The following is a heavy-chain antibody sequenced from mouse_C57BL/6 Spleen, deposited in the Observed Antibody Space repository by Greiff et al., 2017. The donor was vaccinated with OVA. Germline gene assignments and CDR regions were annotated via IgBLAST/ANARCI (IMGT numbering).Heavy chain of an antibody. CDR1: GYSITSGYY. CDR2: ISYDGSN. V-gene: IGHV3-6*01. Sequence: EVKLQESGPGLVKPSQSLSLTCSVTGYSITSGYYWNWIRQFPGNKLEWMGYISYDGSNNYNPSLKNRISITRDTSKNQFFLKLKSVTTEDTATYYCARDGNYVPFAYWGQGTLVTVSA. J-gene: IGHJ3*01. D-gene: IGHD2-1*01. CDR3: ARDGNYVPFAY.